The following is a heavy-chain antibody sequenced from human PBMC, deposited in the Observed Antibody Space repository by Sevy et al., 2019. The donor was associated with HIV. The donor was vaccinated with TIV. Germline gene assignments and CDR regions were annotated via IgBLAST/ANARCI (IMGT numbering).Heavy chain of an antibody. J-gene: IGHJ3*02. CDR2: IKQGGSEK. CDR1: GFTFSNYW. Sequence: GGSLRLSCAASGFTFSNYWVSWVRQAPGKGLEWVANIKQGGSEKYYVDSVKGRFTISRDNAKNSLYLQMNSLRVEDTAVYYCARGGDHGAFDIWGQGTMVTVSS. V-gene: IGHV3-7*01. CDR3: ARGGDHGAFDI. D-gene: IGHD2-21*02.